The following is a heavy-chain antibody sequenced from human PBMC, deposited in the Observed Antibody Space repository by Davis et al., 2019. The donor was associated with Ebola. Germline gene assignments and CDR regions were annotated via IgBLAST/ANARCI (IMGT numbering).Heavy chain of an antibody. CDR3: VRDYDTIQWNDP. D-gene: IGHD3-9*01. CDR2: IIPVFGIP. V-gene: IGHV1-69*13. CDR1: GGTFSNYA. J-gene: IGHJ5*02. Sequence: SVKVSCKASGGTFSNYAISWVRQAPGQGLDWMGGIIPVFGIPKYAQKFQGRVTITADESTSTAYMELSSLRSEDTAMYYCVRDYDTIQWNDPWGQGTLVTVSS.